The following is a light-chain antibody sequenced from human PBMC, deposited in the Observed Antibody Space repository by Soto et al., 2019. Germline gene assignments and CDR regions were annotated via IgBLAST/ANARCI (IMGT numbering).Light chain of an antibody. CDR2: EVS. Sequence: QSALTQPASVSGSLGQSITISCTGTSSDIGAYNYVSWYQQHPGKSPQLIIYEVSDRPSGVSNRFAASKSANTAALTISGLQAEDEADYNCNSFASSDTLIFGGGTKLTVL. J-gene: IGLJ2*01. CDR1: SSDIGAYNY. CDR3: NSFASSDTLI. V-gene: IGLV2-14*01.